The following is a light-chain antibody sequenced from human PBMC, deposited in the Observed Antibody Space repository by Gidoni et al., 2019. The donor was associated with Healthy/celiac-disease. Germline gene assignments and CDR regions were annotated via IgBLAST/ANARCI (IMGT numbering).Light chain of an antibody. CDR1: QSISSY. V-gene: IGKV1-39*01. CDR2: AAS. Sequence: TQMTQSPPSLSASVVDRVTITCRASQSISSYLNWYQQKPGKAPKLLIYAASSLQSPVPSRFSGSGSGTDFTVTISSLQPEDFATYYCQQSYSTPLTFGGGTKVEIQ. J-gene: IGKJ4*01. CDR3: QQSYSTPLT.